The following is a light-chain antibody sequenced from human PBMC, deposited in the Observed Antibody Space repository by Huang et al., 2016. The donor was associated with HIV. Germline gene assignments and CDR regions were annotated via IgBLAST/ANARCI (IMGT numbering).Light chain of an antibody. J-gene: IGKJ1*01. V-gene: IGKV4-1*01. CDR2: CAS. CDR1: QSLLYNSNNKNY. CDR3: QQYYDSFWT. Sequence: DIVMTQSPDSLTVSLGEKATIHCKSSQSLLYNSNNKNYLSWYQQKPGQPPKLLIYCASARESGVPDRFNGSVSGTNFALTISSLQAEDVSIYYCQQYYDSFWTFGQGTLVEIK.